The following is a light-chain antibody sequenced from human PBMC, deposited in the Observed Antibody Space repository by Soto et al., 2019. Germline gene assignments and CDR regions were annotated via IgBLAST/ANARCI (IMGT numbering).Light chain of an antibody. Sequence: DIVMTQSPESLTVSLGERATINCKSSLSVFYSSNNQNYLAWYQHKPGQPPKLLIYWASTRESGVPDRFSGSGSGTDFTLTISSLQAEDVAVYYCQQYHTTLAPTFGGGTKVEIK. CDR3: QQYHTTLAPT. CDR2: WAS. J-gene: IGKJ4*01. CDR1: LSVFYSSNNQNY. V-gene: IGKV4-1*01.